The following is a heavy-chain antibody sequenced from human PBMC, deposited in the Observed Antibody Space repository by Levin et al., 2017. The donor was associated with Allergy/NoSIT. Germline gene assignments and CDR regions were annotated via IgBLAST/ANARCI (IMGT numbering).Heavy chain of an antibody. V-gene: IGHV3-30*04. CDR2: ISYDGSNK. Sequence: PGGSLRLSCAASGFSFTSYAMHWVRQAPGKGLEWVSLISYDGSNKYYADSVKGRFTISRDNSKNTLDLQMGRLRTEDTAVYYCGRGSGDIVIPAGWVASWGQGTLVTVSS. CDR1: GFSFTSYA. CDR3: GRGSGDIVIPAGWVAS. D-gene: IGHD3-16*02. J-gene: IGHJ5*02.